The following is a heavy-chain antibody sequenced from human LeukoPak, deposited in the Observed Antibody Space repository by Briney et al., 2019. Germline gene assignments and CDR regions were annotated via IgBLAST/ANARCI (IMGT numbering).Heavy chain of an antibody. J-gene: IGHJ4*02. V-gene: IGHV3-21*01. CDR1: GFTFSSYS. D-gene: IGHD4-17*01. Sequence: GGSLRLSCAASGFTFSSYSMSWVRQAPGKGLEWVSSVSSRSSYIYYADSLKGRFTISRDNAKNSLNLQMNSLRAEDTAVYYCARLVWDSDDGDSPVDYWGQGTLVTVSS. CDR2: VSSRSSYI. CDR3: ARLVWDSDDGDSPVDY.